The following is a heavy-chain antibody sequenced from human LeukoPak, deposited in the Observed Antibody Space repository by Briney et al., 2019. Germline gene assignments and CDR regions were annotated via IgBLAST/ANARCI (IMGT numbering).Heavy chain of an antibody. J-gene: IGHJ4*02. CDR3: ARGKAAAGIYYFDY. CDR2: MNPNSGNT. Sequence: GASVKVSCKASGYTFTSYDINWVRQATGQGLEWMGWMNPNSGNTGYAQKFQGRVTTTRNTSISTAYMELSSLRSEDTAVYYCARGKAAAGIYYFDYWGQGTLVTVSS. V-gene: IGHV1-8*01. D-gene: IGHD6-13*01. CDR1: GYTFTSYD.